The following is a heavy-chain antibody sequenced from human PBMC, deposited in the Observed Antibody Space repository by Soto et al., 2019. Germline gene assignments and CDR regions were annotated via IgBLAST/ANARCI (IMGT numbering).Heavy chain of an antibody. CDR1: GFTFSSYG. CDR2: IWYDGSNK. Sequence: QVQLVESGGGVVQPGRSLRLSCAASGFTFSSYGMHWVRQAPGKGLEWVAVIWYDGSNKYYADSVKGRFTISRDNSKNTLYLQMNSLRAEDTAVYYCARDGTYGSGSYYPNFDYWGQGTLVTVSS. D-gene: IGHD3-10*01. V-gene: IGHV3-33*01. J-gene: IGHJ4*02. CDR3: ARDGTYGSGSYYPNFDY.